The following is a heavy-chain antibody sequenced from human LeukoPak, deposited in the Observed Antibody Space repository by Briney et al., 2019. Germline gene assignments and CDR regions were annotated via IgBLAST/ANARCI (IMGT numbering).Heavy chain of an antibody. V-gene: IGHV1-69*13. CDR1: GGTFSSYA. CDR3: ATGKYDSSGFAFDY. J-gene: IGHJ4*02. Sequence: GASVKVSCKASGGTFSSYAISWVRQAPGQGLEWMGGIIPIFGSPNYAQKFQGRVTITADDSTNTFYMELSNLTSEDTAVYYCATGKYDSSGFAFDYWGQGTLVTVSS. D-gene: IGHD3-22*01. CDR2: IIPIFGSP.